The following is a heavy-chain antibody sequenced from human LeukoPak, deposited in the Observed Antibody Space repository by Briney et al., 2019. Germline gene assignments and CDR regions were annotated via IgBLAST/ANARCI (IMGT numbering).Heavy chain of an antibody. CDR2: ISSSSSYI. Sequence: PGGSLRLSCAAPGFTFSSYSMNWVRQAPGKGLEWVSSISSSSSYIYYADSVKGRFTISRDNAKNTLYLQMGSLRAEDMAVYYCAREASIVVRCSDYWGQGTLVTVSS. CDR1: GFTFSSYS. J-gene: IGHJ4*02. V-gene: IGHV3-21*01. D-gene: IGHD6-6*01. CDR3: AREASIVVRCSDY.